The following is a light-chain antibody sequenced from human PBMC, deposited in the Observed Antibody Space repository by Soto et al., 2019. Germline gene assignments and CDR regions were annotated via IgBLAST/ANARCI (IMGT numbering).Light chain of an antibody. J-gene: IGLJ1*01. CDR3: KSFTTSSTYV. V-gene: IGLV2-14*01. Sequence: QSALTQPVAVSGSPGQSIAISCIGTSSDIGSYNYVSWYQQHPGKAPKLMIYDVSNRPSGVSDRFSGSKSGNTASLTISGLQAEDEADYYCKSFTTSSTYVFGTGTKVTVL. CDR1: SSDIGSYNY. CDR2: DVS.